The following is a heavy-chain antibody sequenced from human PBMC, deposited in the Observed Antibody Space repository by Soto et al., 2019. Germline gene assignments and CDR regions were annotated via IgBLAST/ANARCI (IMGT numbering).Heavy chain of an antibody. Sequence: GGSLRLPCAGSGFTFSGYMVTWIRQATETGLEWVSSISSSSSYIYYADSVKGRFTISRDNAKNSLYLQMNSLRAEDTAVYYCARDLQFNYYDSSGSMTGWGQGTLVTVSS. J-gene: IGHJ4*02. D-gene: IGHD3-22*01. CDR3: ARDLQFNYYDSSGSMTG. CDR2: ISSSSSYI. V-gene: IGHV3-21*01. CDR1: GFTFSGYM.